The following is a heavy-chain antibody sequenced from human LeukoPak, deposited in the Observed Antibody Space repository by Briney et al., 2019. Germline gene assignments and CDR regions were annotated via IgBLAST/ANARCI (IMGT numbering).Heavy chain of an antibody. V-gene: IGHV4-59*01. J-gene: IGHJ4*02. CDR2: IYYSGIT. Sequence: SETPSVTCTVSGGSISSYYWSWIRQPPGKGLEWIGYIYYSGITNYNPSLKSRVTISVDTSKNQLSLKLSSVTAADTAVYFCARIPNYYGSGSYVDYWGQGTLVTVSS. D-gene: IGHD3-10*01. CDR3: ARIPNYYGSGSYVDY. CDR1: GGSISSYY.